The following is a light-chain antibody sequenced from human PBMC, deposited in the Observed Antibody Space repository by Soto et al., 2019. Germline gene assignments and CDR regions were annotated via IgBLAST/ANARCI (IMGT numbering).Light chain of an antibody. CDR3: QQYNNWPPT. V-gene: IGKV3-15*01. CDR2: GAS. Sequence: EIVMTQSPASLSVSPGERDTLSCRASQTVSSKLAWYQQKPGQAPRLLIYGASTRATGIPARFSGSGSGTEFTLTISSLQSEHFAVYSCQQYNNWPPTFGQGTKVDIK. J-gene: IGKJ1*01. CDR1: QTVSSK.